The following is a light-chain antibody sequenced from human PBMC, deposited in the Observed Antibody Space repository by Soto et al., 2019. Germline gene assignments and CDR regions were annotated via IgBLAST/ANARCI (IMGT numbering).Light chain of an antibody. CDR2: DAS. J-gene: IGKJ1*01. Sequence: DIQLTQSPSFLSASVGVRVTITCRASQGISSYLAWYQQKPGKAPKLLIYDASSLESGVPSRFSGSGSGTDFTLTISCLQSEDFATYYCQQYYSYPRTFGQGTKVDI. CDR1: QGISSY. V-gene: IGKV1-9*01. CDR3: QQYYSYPRT.